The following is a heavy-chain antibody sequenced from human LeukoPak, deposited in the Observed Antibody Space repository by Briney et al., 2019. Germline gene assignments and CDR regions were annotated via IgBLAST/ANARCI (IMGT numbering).Heavy chain of an antibody. CDR3: ARVFGEYRYGTAEYFQH. V-gene: IGHV3-21*01. Sequence: GGSLRLSCAASGFTFSSYSMNWVRQAPGKGLEWVSSISSSSSYIYYADSVKGRFTISRDNAKNSLYLQMNSLRAEDTAVYYCARVFGEYRYGTAEYFQHWGQGTLVTVSS. D-gene: IGHD3-10*02. J-gene: IGHJ1*01. CDR1: GFTFSSYS. CDR2: ISSSSSYI.